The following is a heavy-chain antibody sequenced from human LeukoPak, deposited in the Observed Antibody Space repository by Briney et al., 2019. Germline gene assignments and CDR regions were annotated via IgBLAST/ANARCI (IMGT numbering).Heavy chain of an antibody. CDR2: IYYSGST. CDR1: GGSISSYY. CDR3: ARITGTVSLPFWAHAFDI. D-gene: IGHD1-20*01. V-gene: IGHV4-59*12. Sequence: PSETLSLTCTVSGGSISSYYWSWIRQPPGKGLEWIGYIYYSGSTNYNPSLKSRVTISVDTSKNQFSLKLSSVTAADTAVYYCARITGTVSLPFWAHAFDIWGQGTMVTVSS. J-gene: IGHJ3*02.